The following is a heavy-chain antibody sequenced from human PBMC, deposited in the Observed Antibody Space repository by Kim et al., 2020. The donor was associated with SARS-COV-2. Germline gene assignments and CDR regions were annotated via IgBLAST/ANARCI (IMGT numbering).Heavy chain of an antibody. V-gene: IGHV3-7*01. CDR2: IKQDGSEK. D-gene: IGHD2-15*01. CDR3: ARGAFCSGGSCYGLPYYYYGMDV. CDR1: GFTFSSYW. Sequence: GGSLRLSCAASGFTFSSYWMSWVRQAPVKGLEWVANIKQDGSEKYYVDSVKGRFTISRDNAKNSLYLQMNSLRAEDTAVYYCARGAFCSGGSCYGLPYYYYGMDVWGQGTTVTVSS. J-gene: IGHJ6*02.